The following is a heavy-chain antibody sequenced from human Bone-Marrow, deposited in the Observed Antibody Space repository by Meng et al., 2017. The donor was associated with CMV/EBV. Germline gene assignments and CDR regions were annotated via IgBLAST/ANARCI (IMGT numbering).Heavy chain of an antibody. D-gene: IGHD3-22*01. J-gene: IGHJ4*02. Sequence: ASVKVSCKASGYTFTGYYIHWVRQAPGQGLEWMGWINPNSGGTNYPQKFHGRVTMTMDTSSSTAYMGLSRLRSDDTAVYYCSRDLLYDSSGYLDYWGQGTLVTVSS. V-gene: IGHV1-2*02. CDR1: GYTFTGYY. CDR2: INPNSGGT. CDR3: SRDLLYDSSGYLDY.